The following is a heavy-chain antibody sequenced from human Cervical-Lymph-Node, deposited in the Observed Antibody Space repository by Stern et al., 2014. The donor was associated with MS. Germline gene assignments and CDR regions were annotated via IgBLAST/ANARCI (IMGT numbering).Heavy chain of an antibody. CDR1: GYDFTNYY. D-gene: IGHD7-27*01. V-gene: IGHV1-46*03. CDR2: INPTDGST. CDR3: ARWGLHKPLDY. J-gene: IGHJ4*02. Sequence: QVQLGQSGAEVKKPGASVKVSCKASGYDFTNYYIQWVRQAPGQGLEWMGMINPTDGSTDYAQRFQGRVTMTRDTSTSTGYMELSSLRSDDTAVYYCARWGLHKPLDYWGQGTLVTVSS.